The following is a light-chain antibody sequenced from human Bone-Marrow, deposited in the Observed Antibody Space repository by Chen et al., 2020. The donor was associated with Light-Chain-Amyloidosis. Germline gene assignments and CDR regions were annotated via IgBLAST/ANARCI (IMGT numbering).Light chain of an antibody. V-gene: IGLV3-21*02. Sequence: SYVLTQPSSVSVAPGQTATIACGGNNIGSTSVHWYQQTPGQAPLLVVYDDSDRPSGIPERLSGSNWGNTATLTISRVEAGDEADYYWQVWDRSSDRPVFGGGTKLTVL. CDR1: NIGSTS. CDR3: QVWDRSSDRPV. J-gene: IGLJ3*02. CDR2: DDS.